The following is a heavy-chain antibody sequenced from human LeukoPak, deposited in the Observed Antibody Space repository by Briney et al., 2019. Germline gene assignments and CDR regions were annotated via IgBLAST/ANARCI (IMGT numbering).Heavy chain of an antibody. Sequence: PGGSLRLSCAASGFTFSSYSMNWVRQAPGTGLEWVSSISSSSSYIYYADSVKGRFTISRDNAKNSLYLQMNSLRAEDTAVYYCARESRRVGEGDFDYWGQGTLVTVSS. CDR2: ISSSSSYI. J-gene: IGHJ4*02. V-gene: IGHV3-21*01. CDR3: ARESRRVGEGDFDY. D-gene: IGHD1-26*01. CDR1: GFTFSSYS.